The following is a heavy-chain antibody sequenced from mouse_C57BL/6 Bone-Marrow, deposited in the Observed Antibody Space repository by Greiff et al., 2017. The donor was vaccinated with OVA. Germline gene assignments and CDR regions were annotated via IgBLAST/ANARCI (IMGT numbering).Heavy chain of an antibody. D-gene: IGHD2-4*01. Sequence: VQVVESGAELARPGASVKMSCKASGYTFTSYTMHWVKQRPGQGLEWIGYINPSSGYTKYNQKFKDKATLTADKSSSTAYMQLSSLTSEDSAVYYCARLYDYDDGYAMDYWGQGTSVTVSS. V-gene: IGHV1-4*01. CDR3: ARLYDYDDGYAMDY. CDR2: INPSSGYT. J-gene: IGHJ4*01. CDR1: GYTFTSYT.